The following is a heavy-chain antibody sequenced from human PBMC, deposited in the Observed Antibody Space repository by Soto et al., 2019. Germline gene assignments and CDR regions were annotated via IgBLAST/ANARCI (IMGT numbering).Heavy chain of an antibody. CDR1: GYTFTTYA. J-gene: IGHJ4*02. V-gene: IGHV1-18*01. CDR2: ISAYNGNT. Sequence: GASVKVSCKASGYTFTTYAISWVRQAPGQGLEWMGWISAYNGNTNYAQKFQGRVTMTTDTSTSTAYMELTSLRSDDTAVYYCARDSSGYSHYWGQGTPVTVSS. D-gene: IGHD3-22*01. CDR3: ARDSSGYSHY.